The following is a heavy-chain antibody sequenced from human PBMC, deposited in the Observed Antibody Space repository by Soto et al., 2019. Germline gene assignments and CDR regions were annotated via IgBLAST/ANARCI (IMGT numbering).Heavy chain of an antibody. V-gene: IGHV3-30*18. J-gene: IGHJ4*02. D-gene: IGHD3-22*01. CDR3: AKTPVEIYDSSGYSFDH. CDR1: GFTFSSYG. CDR2: ISYDGSNK. Sequence: GGSLRLSCAASGFTFSSYGMHWVRQAPGKGLEWVAVISYDGSNKYYADSVKGRFTISRDNSKNTLYLQMNNLAAEDSATYYCAKTPVEIYDSSGYSFDHWGQGTMVTVSS.